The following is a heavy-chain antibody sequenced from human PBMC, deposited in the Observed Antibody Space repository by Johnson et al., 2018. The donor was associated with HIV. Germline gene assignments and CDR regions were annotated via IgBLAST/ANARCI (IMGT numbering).Heavy chain of an antibody. CDR1: GFTVSSNC. J-gene: IGHJ3*02. CDR2: ISYDGSDE. Sequence: QVQLVESGGGLVAPGGSLRLSCGASGFTVSSNCMTWVRQAPGRGLEWVAVISYDGSDEYYADSVRGRFTISRDNSKNTLYLQMNSLRAGDTAVYYCARGLWATTPGGAFDIWGQGTMVTVSS. D-gene: IGHD1-26*01. CDR3: ARGLWATTPGGAFDI. V-gene: IGHV3-30*03.